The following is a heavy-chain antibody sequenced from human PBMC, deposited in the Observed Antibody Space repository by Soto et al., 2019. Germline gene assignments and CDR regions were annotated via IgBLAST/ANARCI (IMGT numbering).Heavy chain of an antibody. CDR3: ARVYYFDSSGYYPIFDY. CDR2: IYYSGST. D-gene: IGHD3-22*01. CDR1: GGSISSGGYY. V-gene: IGHV4-31*03. J-gene: IGHJ4*02. Sequence: SETLSLTCTVSGGSISSGGYYWSWIRQHPGKGLEWIGYIYYSGSTYYNPSLKSRVTISVDTSKNQFSLKLSSVTAADTAVYYCARVYYFDSSGYYPIFDYWGQGTLVTVSS.